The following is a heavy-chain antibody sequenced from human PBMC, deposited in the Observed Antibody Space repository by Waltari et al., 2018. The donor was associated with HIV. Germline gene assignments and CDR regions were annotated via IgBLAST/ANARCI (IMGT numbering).Heavy chain of an antibody. CDR2: WVGGIGWMGRSLPRLGAP. Sequence: QVQLVQSGDEVRKSGSSVKVSCKASGVTANTFTINWVRQAPGQGLEWVGGIGWMGRSLPRLGAPADTQKLKGRRTLSADTAKNTAFLQLSSLRADDTAVDYCATPAAKGTWFDSWGQGSQIIVSS. V-gene: IGHV1-69*08. D-gene: IGHD2-2*01. CDR1: GVTANTFT. J-gene: IGHJ5*01. CDR3: ATPAAKGTWFDS.